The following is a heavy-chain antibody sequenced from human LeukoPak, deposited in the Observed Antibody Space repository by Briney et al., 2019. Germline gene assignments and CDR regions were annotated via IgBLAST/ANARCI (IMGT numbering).Heavy chain of an antibody. CDR2: INHSGST. D-gene: IGHD6-19*01. J-gene: IGHJ4*02. Sequence: SETLSLTCAVYGGSFSGYYWSWIRQPPGKGLEWIGEINHSGSTNYNPSLKSRVIISVDTSKNQFSLKLSSVTAADTAVYYCARVAAGTHFDYWGQGTLVTVSS. V-gene: IGHV4-34*01. CDR3: ARVAAGTHFDY. CDR1: GGSFSGYY.